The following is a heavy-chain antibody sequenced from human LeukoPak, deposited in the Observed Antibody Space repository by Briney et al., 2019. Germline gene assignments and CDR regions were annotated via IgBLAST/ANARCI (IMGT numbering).Heavy chain of an antibody. CDR2: IYSGGST. CDR1: GFTVSSNY. J-gene: IGHJ4*02. Sequence: PGGSLRLSCAASGFTVSSNYMSWVRQAPGKGLEWVSIIYSGGSTYYSDSLKGRFTLSRDNSKNTLYLQMNSLRAEDTAVYYCVGLYDNSDFWGQGTLVTVSS. D-gene: IGHD5/OR15-5a*01. V-gene: IGHV3-66*01. CDR3: VGLYDNSDF.